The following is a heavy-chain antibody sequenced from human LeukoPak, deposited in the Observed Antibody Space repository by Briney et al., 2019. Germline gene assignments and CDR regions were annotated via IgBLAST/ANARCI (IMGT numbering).Heavy chain of an antibody. Sequence: PGGSLRLSCAASGFSFSSFGMHWVRQAPGKGLEWVAYIHTDVTTTYYADSVKGRFTISRDNAENTVYLQMNSLRAEDTAVYHCAREGYGPGNYPYDYWGQGTLVTVSS. CDR1: GFSFSSFG. CDR2: IHTDVTTT. D-gene: IGHD3-10*01. J-gene: IGHJ4*02. CDR3: AREGYGPGNYPYDY. V-gene: IGHV3-30*02.